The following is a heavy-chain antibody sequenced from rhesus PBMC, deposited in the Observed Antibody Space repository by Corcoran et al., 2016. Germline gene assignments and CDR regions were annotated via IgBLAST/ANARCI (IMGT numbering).Heavy chain of an antibody. CDR3: ARIPIEDCSGIYCYALTFFDY. CDR2: ISGSVGCT. J-gene: IGHJ4*01. V-gene: IGHV4-173*01. Sequence: QLQLQESGPGLVKPSETLSLTCAVSGGSLSRTYWSWIRQPPGKGLEWSGRISGSVGCTDYNPSLTSRVTIATDTSKNQFSLKLSSVTAADTAVYYCARIPIEDCSGIYCYALTFFDYWGQGVLVTVSS. D-gene: IGHD2-27*01. CDR1: GGSLSRTY.